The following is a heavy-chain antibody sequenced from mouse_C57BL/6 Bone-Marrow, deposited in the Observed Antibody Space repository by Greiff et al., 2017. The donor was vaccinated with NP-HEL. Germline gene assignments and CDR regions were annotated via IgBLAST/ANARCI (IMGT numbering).Heavy chain of an antibody. Sequence: EVQLQQSGPELVKPGASVKIPCKASGYTFTDYNMDWVKQSHGKSLEWIGDINPNNGSTIYNQKFKGKATLTVDKSSSTAYMELRSLTSEDTAVYYCARSLIGVTPSPCYFDVWGTGTTVTVSS. D-gene: IGHD2-1*01. J-gene: IGHJ1*03. CDR2: INPNNGST. CDR1: GYTFTDYN. CDR3: ARSLIGVTPSPCYFDV. V-gene: IGHV1-18*01.